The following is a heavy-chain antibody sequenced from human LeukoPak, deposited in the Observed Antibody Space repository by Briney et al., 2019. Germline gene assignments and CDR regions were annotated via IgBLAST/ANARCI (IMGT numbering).Heavy chain of an antibody. Sequence: SETLSLTCAVYGGFFSGYYWSWIRQPPGKGLEWIGEINHSGSTNYNPSLKSRVTISVDTSKNQFSLKLSSVTAADTAVYYCARDLRGYSGYDYRYFDYWGQGTLVTVSS. V-gene: IGHV4-34*01. CDR1: GGFFSGYY. D-gene: IGHD5-12*01. CDR3: ARDLRGYSGYDYRYFDY. J-gene: IGHJ4*02. CDR2: INHSGST.